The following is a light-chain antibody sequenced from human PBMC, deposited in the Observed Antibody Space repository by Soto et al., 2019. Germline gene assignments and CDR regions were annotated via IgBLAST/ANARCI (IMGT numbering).Light chain of an antibody. CDR1: QSVSSY. CDR2: DAS. CDR3: QHRTNSPLT. Sequence: IAVTPYLARLPSSPWEKATLSCRASQSVSSYLAWYQQKPGQAPRLLIYDASNRATGIPARFSGSGSGTDFTLTISRLESEDFAVYYCQHRTNSPLTLGGRTKADIK. J-gene: IGKJ4*01. V-gene: IGKV3-11*01.